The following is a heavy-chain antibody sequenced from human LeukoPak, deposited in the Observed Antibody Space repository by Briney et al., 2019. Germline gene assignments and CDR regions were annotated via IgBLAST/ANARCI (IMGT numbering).Heavy chain of an antibody. CDR2: ISGSGGST. CDR3: AKDRRAGSYDY. CDR1: GFTISSYG. Sequence: GGSLRLSCAASGFTISSYGMSWVRQAPGKGLEWVSAISGSGGSTYHADSVKGRFTISRDNSKNTLYLQMNSLRAEDTAVYYCAKDRRAGSYDYWGQGTLVTVSS. D-gene: IGHD3-10*01. V-gene: IGHV3-23*01. J-gene: IGHJ4*02.